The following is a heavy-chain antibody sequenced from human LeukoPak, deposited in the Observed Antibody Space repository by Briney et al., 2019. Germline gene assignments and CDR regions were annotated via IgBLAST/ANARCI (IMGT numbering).Heavy chain of an antibody. J-gene: IGHJ4*02. D-gene: IGHD6-13*01. CDR2: IREDGSEK. CDR1: GFSFSSYW. Sequence: GGSLRLSCAASGFSFSSYWMSWVRQAPGKGLEWVANIREDGSEKNYVDSVKGRFTISRDNAKNTLYLQMNSLRGEDTAVYYCARGGSRWFDYWGQGILVTVSS. CDR3: ARGGSRWFDY. V-gene: IGHV3-7*04.